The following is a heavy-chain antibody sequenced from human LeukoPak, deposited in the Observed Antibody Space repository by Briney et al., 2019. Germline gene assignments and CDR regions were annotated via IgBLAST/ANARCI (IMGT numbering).Heavy chain of an antibody. CDR1: GGSISSGDYY. D-gene: IGHD6-13*01. CDR2: IYYSGST. Sequence: SQTLSLTCTVSGGSISSGDYYWSWIRQPPGKGLEWIGYIYYSGSTYYNPSLKSQVTLSVDTSKNQFSLKLSSVTAADTAVYYCARHVRWSSWYGGDYWGQGTLVTVSS. CDR3: ARHVRWSSWYGGDY. V-gene: IGHV4-30-4*08. J-gene: IGHJ4*02.